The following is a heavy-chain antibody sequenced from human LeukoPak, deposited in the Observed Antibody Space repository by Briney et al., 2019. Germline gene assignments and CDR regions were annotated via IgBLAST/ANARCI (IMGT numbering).Heavy chain of an antibody. D-gene: IGHD3-22*01. V-gene: IGHV3-23*01. Sequence: GGSLRLSCAASGFTFSSYAMSWARQAPGKGLEWVSAISGSGGSTYYADSVKGRFTISRDNSKNTLYLQMNSLRAEDTAVYYCAKASYYDSSGYSSYWGQGPLVTVSS. CDR2: ISGSGGST. CDR1: GFTFSSYA. J-gene: IGHJ4*02. CDR3: AKASYYDSSGYSSY.